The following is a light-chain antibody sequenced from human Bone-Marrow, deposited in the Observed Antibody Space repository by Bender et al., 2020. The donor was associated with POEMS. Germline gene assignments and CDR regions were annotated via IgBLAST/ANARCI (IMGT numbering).Light chain of an antibody. CDR1: SSDVGGYHY. Sequence: QSALTQPRSVSGPPGQSVTISCTGTSSDVGGYHYVSWYQQHSGKAPKLIIYDVSKRPSGVPGRFSGSKSGNTASLTISGLQAEDEADYYCCSYAGSYTYVFGTGTQVTVL. J-gene: IGLJ1*01. CDR3: CSYAGSYTYV. CDR2: DVS. V-gene: IGLV2-11*01.